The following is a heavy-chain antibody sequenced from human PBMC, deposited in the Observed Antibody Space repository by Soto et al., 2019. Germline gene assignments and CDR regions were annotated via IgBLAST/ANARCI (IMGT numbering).Heavy chain of an antibody. Sequence: GGSLRLSCAASGFTFSSYGMHWVRQAPGKGLEWVAVISYDGSNKYYADSVKGRFTISRDNSKNTLYLQMNSLRAEDTAVYYCAKDRHSGTTGTTYYYYYYGMDVWGQGTTVTVSS. D-gene: IGHD1-1*01. J-gene: IGHJ6*02. CDR3: AKDRHSGTTGTTYYYYYYGMDV. V-gene: IGHV3-30*18. CDR2: ISYDGSNK. CDR1: GFTFSSYG.